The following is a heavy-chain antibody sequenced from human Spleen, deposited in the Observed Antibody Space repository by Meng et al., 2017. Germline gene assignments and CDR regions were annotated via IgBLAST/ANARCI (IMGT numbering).Heavy chain of an antibody. CDR2: INPSGGST. CDR3: AKDLSGDSSNY. Sequence: ASVKVSCKASGYTFNSYYLHWVRQAPGQGLEWMGMINPSGGSTTYAQKFQGRVTMTRDTTTSTVYMELSSLRSDDTALYYCAKDLSGDSSNYWGQGTLVTVSS. V-gene: IGHV1-46*02. D-gene: IGHD3-22*01. CDR1: GYTFNSYY. J-gene: IGHJ4*02.